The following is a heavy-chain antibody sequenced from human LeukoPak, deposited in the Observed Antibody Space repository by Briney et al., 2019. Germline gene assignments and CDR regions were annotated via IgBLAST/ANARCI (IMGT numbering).Heavy chain of an antibody. CDR2: IWYDGSNK. V-gene: IGHV3-33*01. D-gene: IGHD3-22*01. Sequence: GRSLRLSCAASGFTFSSYGMHWVRQAPGKGLEWVAVIWYDGSNKYYADSVKGRFTISRDNSKNTLYLQMNSLRAEDTTVYYCARAGSCYDSSGYTSLDAFDIWGKGTMVTVSS. CDR3: ARAGSCYDSSGYTSLDAFDI. J-gene: IGHJ3*02. CDR1: GFTFSSYG.